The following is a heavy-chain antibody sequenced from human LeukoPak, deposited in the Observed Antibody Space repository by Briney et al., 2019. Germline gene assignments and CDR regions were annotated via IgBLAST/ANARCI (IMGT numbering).Heavy chain of an antibody. CDR3: ARRYCSGGSCPDY. Sequence: ASVKVSCKASGYTFTGYYMHWVRQAPGQGLEWMGWINPNSGGTNYAQKFQGRVTMTRDTSISTAYMELSRLRSGDTAVYYCARRYCSGGSCPDYWGQGTLVTVSS. J-gene: IGHJ4*02. CDR2: INPNSGGT. D-gene: IGHD2-15*01. CDR1: GYTFTGYY. V-gene: IGHV1-2*02.